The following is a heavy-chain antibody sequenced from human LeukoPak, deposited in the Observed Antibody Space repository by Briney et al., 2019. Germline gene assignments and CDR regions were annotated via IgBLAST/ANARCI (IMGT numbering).Heavy chain of an antibody. CDR3: ASDRSTSCYACFDP. CDR1: GGTFSSYA. D-gene: IGHD2-2*01. CDR2: IIPIRGIA. V-gene: IGHV1-69*04. Sequence: GGSVKVSCKASGGTFSSYAINWVRQAPGQGLEWMGRIIPIRGIANYAQKFQGRVTITADKSTSTAYMELSSLRSEDTAVYYCASDRSTSCYACFDPWGQGTLVTVSS. J-gene: IGHJ5*02.